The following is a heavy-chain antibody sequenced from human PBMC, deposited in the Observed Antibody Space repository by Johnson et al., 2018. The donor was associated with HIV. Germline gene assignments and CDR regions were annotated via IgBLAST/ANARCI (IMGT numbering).Heavy chain of an antibody. D-gene: IGHD3-22*01. CDR2: ISSNGGST. CDR1: GFTFSSYA. J-gene: IGHJ3*02. CDR3: AKDLFYYDSTGDAFDI. V-gene: IGHV3-64*07. Sequence: VQLVESGGGVVQPGRSLRVSCAVSGFTFSSYAMHWVRQAPGKGLEYVSAISSNGGSTYYADSVKGRFTISRDSSWNTLSLQMNSLRAEDPAVYYCAKDLFYYDSTGDAFDIWGQGTMVTVSS.